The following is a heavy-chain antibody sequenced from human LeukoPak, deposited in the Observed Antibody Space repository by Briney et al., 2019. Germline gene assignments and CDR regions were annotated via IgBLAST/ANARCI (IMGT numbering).Heavy chain of an antibody. J-gene: IGHJ4*02. D-gene: IGHD5-12*01. V-gene: IGHV4-59*01. CDR2: IYYSGST. CDR3: ARQGYSGYDKYYDY. Sequence: SETLSLTCTVSGGSISSYYWSWIRQPPGKGLEWIGYIYYSGSTNYNPSPKSRVTISVDTSKNQFSLKLSSVTAADTAVYYCARQGYSGYDKYYDYWGQGTLVTVSS. CDR1: GGSISSYY.